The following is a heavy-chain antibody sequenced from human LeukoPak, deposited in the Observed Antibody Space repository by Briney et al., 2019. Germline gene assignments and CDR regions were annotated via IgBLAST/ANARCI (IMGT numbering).Heavy chain of an antibody. CDR1: GGSISSGSYY. CDR2: ISGSGGST. CDR3: AKVSSFPWDSYMDV. Sequence: PSETLSLTCTVSGGSISSGSYYWSWIRQPAGKGLEWVSAISGSGGSTYYADSVKGRFTISRDNSKNTLYLQMNSLRAEDTAVYYCAKVSSFPWDSYMDVWGKGTTVTVSS. D-gene: IGHD1-26*01. V-gene: IGHV3-23*01. J-gene: IGHJ6*03.